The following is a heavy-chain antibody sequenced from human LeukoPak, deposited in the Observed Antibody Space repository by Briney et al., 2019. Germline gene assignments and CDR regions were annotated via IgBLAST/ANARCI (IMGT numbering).Heavy chain of an antibody. CDR2: ISYDGSNK. J-gene: IGHJ3*02. CDR3: AKGWGVAGPDAFDI. D-gene: IGHD6-19*01. CDR1: GFTFSSYG. V-gene: IGHV3-30*18. Sequence: SGGSLRLSCAASGFTFSSYGMHWVRQAPGKGLEWVAVISYDGSNKYYADSVKGRFTISRDNSKNTLYLQMNSLRAEDTAVYYCAKGWGVAGPDAFDIWGQGTMVTVSS.